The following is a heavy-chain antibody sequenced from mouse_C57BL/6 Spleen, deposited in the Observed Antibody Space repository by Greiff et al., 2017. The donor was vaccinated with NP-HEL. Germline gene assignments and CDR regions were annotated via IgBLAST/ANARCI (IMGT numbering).Heavy chain of an antibody. V-gene: IGHV5-4*03. CDR2: ISDGGSYT. CDR1: GFTFSSYA. J-gene: IGHJ3*01. D-gene: IGHD1-1*01. CDR3: ARGGVEGLFAY. Sequence: EVKLVESGGGLVKPGGSLKLSCAASGFTFSSYAMSWVRQTPEKRLEWVATISDGGSYTYYPDNVKGRFTISRDNAKNNLYLQMSHLKSEDTAMYYCARGGVEGLFAYWGQGTLVTVSA.